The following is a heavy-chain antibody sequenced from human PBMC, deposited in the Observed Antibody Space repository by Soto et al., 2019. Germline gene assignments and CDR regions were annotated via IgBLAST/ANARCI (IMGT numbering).Heavy chain of an antibody. V-gene: IGHV1-46*01. CDR2: INPNCVST. CDR3: ARGLGLGDC. J-gene: IGHJ4*02. CDR1: GYTFSSYY. Sequence: QVQLVQSGAEVKKPGASVKVSFKASGYTFSSYYIHWVRQAPGQGLEWIGIINPNCVSTNYAQNFKGRLTVTRDTSPATVYMDLSALTSDDTAMYYCARGLGLGDCWGQGTLVTVSS. D-gene: IGHD3-9*01.